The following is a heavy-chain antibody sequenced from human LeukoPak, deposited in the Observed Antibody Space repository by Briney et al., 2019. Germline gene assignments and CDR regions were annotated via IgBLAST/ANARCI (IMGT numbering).Heavy chain of an antibody. Sequence: AGGSLRLSCAAYGFTVSSNYMSWVRQAPGKGLEWVSVIYSGGSTYYADSVKGRFTISRDNSKNTLFLQMNSLRAEDTAVYYCARRFWSGLLDWGQGTLVTVSS. CDR2: IYSGGST. J-gene: IGHJ4*02. CDR3: ARRFWSGLLD. D-gene: IGHD3-3*01. CDR1: GFTVSSNY. V-gene: IGHV3-53*01.